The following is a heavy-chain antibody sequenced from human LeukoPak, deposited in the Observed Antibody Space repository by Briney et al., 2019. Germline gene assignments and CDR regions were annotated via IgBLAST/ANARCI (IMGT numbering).Heavy chain of an antibody. CDR2: INTGGNI. J-gene: IGHJ4*02. CDR1: GGSISPYY. V-gene: IGHV4-4*07. CDR3: ARDSSGYYLYYFDY. Sequence: SETLSLTCTVSGGSISPYYWNWIRQPAGKGLEWIGRINTGGNIKYNPSLKSRVTISVDRSKDQFSLKLSSVTAADTAVYYCARDSSGYYLYYFDYWGQGTLVTVSS. D-gene: IGHD3-22*01.